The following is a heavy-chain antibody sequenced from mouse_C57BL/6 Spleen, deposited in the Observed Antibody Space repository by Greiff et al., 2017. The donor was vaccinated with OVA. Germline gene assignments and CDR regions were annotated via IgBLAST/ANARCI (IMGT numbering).Heavy chain of an antibody. Sequence: QVQLQQSGAELVKPGASVKLSCKASGYTFTEYTIHWVKQRSGQGLEWIGWFYPGRGSIKYNEKFKDKATLTADKSSSPGYLELSRLTSEDSAVYFRSRHEGYYEFAYWGQGTLVTVSA. CDR2: FYPGRGSI. CDR1: GYTFTEYT. V-gene: IGHV1-62-2*01. J-gene: IGHJ3*01. CDR3: SRHEGYYEFAY. D-gene: IGHD2-4*01.